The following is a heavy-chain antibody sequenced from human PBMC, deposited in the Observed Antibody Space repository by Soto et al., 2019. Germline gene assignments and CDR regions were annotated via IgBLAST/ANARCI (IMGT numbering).Heavy chain of an antibody. V-gene: IGHV3-21*01. CDR3: ARGYSGYDYLQLDY. D-gene: IGHD5-12*01. CDR2: ISSSSSYI. Sequence: GGSLRLSCAASGFTFSSYSMNWVRQAPGKGLEWVSSISSSSSYIYYADSVKGRFTISRDNAKNSLYLQMNSLRAEDTAVYYCARGYSGYDYLQLDYWGQGTLVTVSS. J-gene: IGHJ4*02. CDR1: GFTFSSYS.